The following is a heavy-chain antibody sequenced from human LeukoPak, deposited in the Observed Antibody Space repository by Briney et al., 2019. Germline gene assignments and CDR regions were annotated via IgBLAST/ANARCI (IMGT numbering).Heavy chain of an antibody. CDR3: AKDRGYYFDY. Sequence: GGSLRLSCAASGFTFSSYGMYWVRQAPGKGLEWVAFIRYDGSNKHYADSVKGRFTISRDNSKNTLYLQMNSLRVEDTAVYYCAKDRGYYFDYWGQGTLVTVSS. CDR1: GFTFSSYG. D-gene: IGHD3-10*01. V-gene: IGHV3-30*02. J-gene: IGHJ4*02. CDR2: IRYDGSNK.